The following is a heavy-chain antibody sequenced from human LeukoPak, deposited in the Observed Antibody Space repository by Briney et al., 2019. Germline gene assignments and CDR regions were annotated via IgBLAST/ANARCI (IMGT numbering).Heavy chain of an antibody. CDR2: INNVASHM. J-gene: IGHJ4*02. CDR3: TRDATYYLRYGYFDY. Sequence: GSLRLSCAASGFSISSSAMNWVRQAPGKGLEWVSSINNVASHMYYAGSVRGRFTISRDYAKNSVYLQMNSLRAEDTAVYYCTRDATYYLRYGYFDYWGQGTLVTVSS. V-gene: IGHV3-21*01. CDR1: GFSISSSA. D-gene: IGHD2/OR15-2a*01.